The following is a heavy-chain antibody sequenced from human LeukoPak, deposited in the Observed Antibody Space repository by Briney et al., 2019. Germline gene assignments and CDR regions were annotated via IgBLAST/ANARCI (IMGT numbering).Heavy chain of an antibody. CDR2: INPNTGGT. V-gene: IGHV1-2*02. CDR3: ARDFQNKKWYGGPGYYFDF. J-gene: IGHJ4*02. D-gene: IGHD1/OR15-1a*01. CDR1: GYTFTGYY. Sequence: ASVKVSCKASGYTFTGYYMHWVRQAPGQGLEWVGWINPNTGGTNYAQKFQVRVALTTDTSLTTAYMDLSGLRSGDTAVYFCARDFQNKKWYGGPGYYFDFWGQGTLVTVSS.